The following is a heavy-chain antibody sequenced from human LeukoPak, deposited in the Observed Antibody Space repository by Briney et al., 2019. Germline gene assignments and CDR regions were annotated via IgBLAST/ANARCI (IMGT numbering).Heavy chain of an antibody. CDR2: ISAYNGNT. CDR1: GYTFTSYG. D-gene: IGHD3-9*01. CDR3: ARSRELVTSYYFDY. J-gene: IGHJ4*02. Sequence: ASVKVSCKASGYTFTSYGISWVRQAPGQGLEWMGWISAYNGNTNYAQRLQGRVTMTTDTSTSTAYMELRSLRSDDTAVYYCARSRELVTSYYFDYWGQGTLVTVSS. V-gene: IGHV1-18*01.